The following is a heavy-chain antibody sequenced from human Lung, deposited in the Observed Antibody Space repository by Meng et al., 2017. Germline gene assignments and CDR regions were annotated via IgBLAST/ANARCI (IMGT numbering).Heavy chain of an antibody. Sequence: QGKLMPWGPGLLKPSETLSLTCVVSGGSFIDYYWSWIRQPPGKGLEWIGEINHSGSTNYNPSLESRATISVDTSQNNLSLKLSSVTAADSAVYYCARGPTTMAHDFDYWGQGTLVTVSS. CDR1: GGSFIDYY. D-gene: IGHD4-11*01. J-gene: IGHJ4*02. CDR3: ARGPTTMAHDFDY. V-gene: IGHV4-34*01. CDR2: INHSGST.